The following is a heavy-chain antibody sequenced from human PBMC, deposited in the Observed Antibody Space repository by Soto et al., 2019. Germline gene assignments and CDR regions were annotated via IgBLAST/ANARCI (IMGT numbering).Heavy chain of an antibody. D-gene: IGHD3-22*01. CDR2: IYYSGST. CDR1: GGSVSSGSYY. CDR3: TGVMDDSSGYYYVGAFDI. J-gene: IGHJ3*02. V-gene: IGHV4-61*01. Sequence: QVQLQESGPGLVKPSETLSLTYTVSGGSVSSGSYYWSWIRQPPGKGLEWIGYIYYSGSTNYNPSLKSRVTISVDTSKNQFSLKLSSVTAADTAVYYCTGVMDDSSGYYYVGAFDIWGQGTMVTVSS.